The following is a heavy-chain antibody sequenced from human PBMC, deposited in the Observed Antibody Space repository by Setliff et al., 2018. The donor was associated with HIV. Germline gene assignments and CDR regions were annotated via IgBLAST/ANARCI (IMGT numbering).Heavy chain of an antibody. Sequence: GGSLRLSCAASGFTFSNYAIQWVRQAPGKGLEWVAVISYDGNNKYYADSVKGRCTVSRDSSKNTSYLQMDSLRPEDTAVYSCARGGYGDYVDYWGQGTLVTVSS. J-gene: IGHJ4*02. CDR3: ARGGYGDYVDY. CDR1: GFTFSNYA. CDR2: ISYDGNNK. V-gene: IGHV3-30*14. D-gene: IGHD4-17*01.